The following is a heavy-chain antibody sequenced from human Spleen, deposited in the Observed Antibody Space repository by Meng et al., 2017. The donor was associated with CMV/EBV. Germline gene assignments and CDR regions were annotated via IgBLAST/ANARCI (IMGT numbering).Heavy chain of an antibody. D-gene: IGHD3-3*01. J-gene: IGHJ6*02. V-gene: IGHV3-7*01. CDR3: ARASLSSGYYTHGYYYYGMDV. CDR1: GFTFSSYW. Sequence: GGSLRLSCAASGFTFSSYWMSWVRQAPGKGLEWVANIKQDGSEKYYVDSVKGRFTISRDNAKNSLYLQMNSLRAEDTAVYYCARASLSSGYYTHGYYYYGMDVWGQGTTVTVSS. CDR2: IKQDGSEK.